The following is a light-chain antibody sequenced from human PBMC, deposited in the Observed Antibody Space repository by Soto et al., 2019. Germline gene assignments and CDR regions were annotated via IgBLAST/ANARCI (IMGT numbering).Light chain of an antibody. V-gene: IGKV1-39*01. CDR2: AAS. CDR1: ESVSSY. Sequence: DIQMTQSPSSLSASVGDRVTITCRAKESVSSYVNRYQQKPGKAPKLLIYAASSLQSGVPARFSGSGSVTDFTLTISGLQPEDFATYYCQQSYRKWTFGQGTKVEIK. CDR3: QQSYRKWT. J-gene: IGKJ1*01.